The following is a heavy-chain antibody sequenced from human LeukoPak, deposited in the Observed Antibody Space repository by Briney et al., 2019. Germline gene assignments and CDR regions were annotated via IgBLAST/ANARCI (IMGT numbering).Heavy chain of an antibody. CDR2: ISAYNGDT. J-gene: IGHJ4*02. Sequence: ASVKVSCKASGYTFSSNGISWVRQAPGHGLEWMGWISAYNGDTNYAQKLQGRVTMTTDTSTSTAYMELRSLRSDDTAVYYCVTTIYYGSGSNLDYWGQGTLVTVSS. CDR1: GYTFSSNG. D-gene: IGHD3-10*01. V-gene: IGHV1-18*01. CDR3: VTTIYYGSGSNLDY.